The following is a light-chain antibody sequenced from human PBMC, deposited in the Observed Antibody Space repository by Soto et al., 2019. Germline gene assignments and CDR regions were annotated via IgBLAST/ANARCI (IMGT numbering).Light chain of an antibody. CDR1: SSDVGGYNY. Sequence: QSALTQPASVSGSPGQSITISCTGTSSDVGGYNYVSWYQQHPAKAPKLMIYDVSNRHSGVSNRFSGSKSGNTASLTISGLQAEDEAEYYCSSYTSSSTLFGGGTKLTVL. CDR2: DVS. J-gene: IGLJ2*01. V-gene: IGLV2-14*01. CDR3: SSYTSSSTL.